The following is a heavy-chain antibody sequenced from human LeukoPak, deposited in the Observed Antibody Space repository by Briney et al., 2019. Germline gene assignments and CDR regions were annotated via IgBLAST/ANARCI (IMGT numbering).Heavy chain of an antibody. CDR2: FDPEDGET. Sequence: ASVKVSCKVSGYTLTELSMHWVRQAPGKGLEWMGGFDPEDGETIYAQKFQGRVTMTEDTSTDTAYMELSSLRSEDTAVYYCATDNIRGYSSVTFDYWGQGTLVTVSS. CDR1: GYTLTELS. J-gene: IGHJ4*02. V-gene: IGHV1-24*01. CDR3: ATDNIRGYSSVTFDY. D-gene: IGHD6-25*01.